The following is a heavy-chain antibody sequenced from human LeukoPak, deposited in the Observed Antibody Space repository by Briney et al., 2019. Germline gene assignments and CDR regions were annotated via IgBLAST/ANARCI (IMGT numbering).Heavy chain of an antibody. Sequence: PSETLSLTCTVSGGSISSSSYYWDWIRQPPGKGLEWIGSIYYSGSTYYNPSLKSRVTISVDTSKNQFSLKLSSVTAADTAVYYCASQLRYLGPEDYWGQGTLVTVSS. CDR2: IYYSGST. D-gene: IGHD3-9*01. V-gene: IGHV4-39*07. J-gene: IGHJ4*02. CDR1: GGSISSSSYY. CDR3: ASQLRYLGPEDY.